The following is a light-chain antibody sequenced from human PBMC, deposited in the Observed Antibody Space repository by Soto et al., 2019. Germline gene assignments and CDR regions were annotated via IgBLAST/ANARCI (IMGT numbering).Light chain of an antibody. Sequence: QSALTQPASVSGSPGQSITISCTGTSSDVGGYNFVSWYQQHPGKAPKLTIYEVSNRPSGGSNRFSGSKSGNTASLTISGLQAEDGADYYCSSYTSSSTLVLGGGTKLTVL. CDR2: EVS. CDR3: SSYTSSSTLV. CDR1: SSDVGGYNF. V-gene: IGLV2-14*01. J-gene: IGLJ3*02.